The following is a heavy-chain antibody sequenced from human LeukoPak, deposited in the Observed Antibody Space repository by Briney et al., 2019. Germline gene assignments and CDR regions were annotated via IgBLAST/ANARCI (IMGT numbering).Heavy chain of an antibody. V-gene: IGHV3-7*01. CDR2: IKQDGSEI. Sequence: GSLRLSCAASGFTFSSYAMHWVRQAPGKGLEWVANIKQDGSEIYYVDSVKGRFTISRDNAKNSLYLQMNSLRAEDTAVYYCARDYDFWTGYAFDYWGQGTLVTVSS. CDR1: GFTFSSYA. D-gene: IGHD3-3*01. J-gene: IGHJ4*02. CDR3: ARDYDFWTGYAFDY.